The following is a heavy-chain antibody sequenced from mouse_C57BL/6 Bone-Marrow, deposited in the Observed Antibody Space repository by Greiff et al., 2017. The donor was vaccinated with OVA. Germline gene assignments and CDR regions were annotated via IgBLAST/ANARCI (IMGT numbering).Heavy chain of an antibody. D-gene: IGHD1-1*01. CDR1: GYTFTSYW. CDR3: ARSNYGSSYCYFEV. V-gene: IGHV1-55*01. J-gene: IGHJ1*03. CDR2: IYPGSGST. Sequence: QVQLQQPGAELVKPGASVKMSCKASGYTFTSYWITWVKQRPGQGLEWIGDIYPGSGSTNYNEKFKSKATLTVDTSSSTAYMQLSSLTSEDSAVYYCARSNYGSSYCYFEVWGTGPTVS.